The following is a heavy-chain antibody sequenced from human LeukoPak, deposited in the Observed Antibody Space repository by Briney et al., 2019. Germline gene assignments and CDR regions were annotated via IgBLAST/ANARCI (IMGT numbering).Heavy chain of an antibody. CDR3: ARGISINWYFDL. D-gene: IGHD3-3*02. J-gene: IGHJ2*01. V-gene: IGHV4-38-2*02. CDR2: IFHSGNT. Sequence: PSETLSLTCSVSGFTISNAFYWAWIRQPPGKGLEWIGSIFHSGNTHYNPSLQTRVTITLHTSRNHFSLNLDSVIAPDTAVYFCARGISINWYFDLWGRGTLVTVSS. CDR1: GFTISNAFY.